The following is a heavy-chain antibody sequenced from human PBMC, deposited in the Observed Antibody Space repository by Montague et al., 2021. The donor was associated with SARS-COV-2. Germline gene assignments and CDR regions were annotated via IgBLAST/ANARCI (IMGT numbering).Heavy chain of an antibody. D-gene: IGHD6-13*01. CDR1: GGSINSGNYY. Sequence: TLSLTCTVSGGSINSGNYYWSWIRQHPGKGLEWIGYISYSGRTSYNVSLKSRLTISADTSDNQFSLKLTSMTAADTAVYYCARMYVPAHGTSAASYSDYWGRGTLVTVSS. CDR3: ARMYVPAHGTSAASYSDY. V-gene: IGHV4-31*03. J-gene: IGHJ4*02. CDR2: ISYSGRT.